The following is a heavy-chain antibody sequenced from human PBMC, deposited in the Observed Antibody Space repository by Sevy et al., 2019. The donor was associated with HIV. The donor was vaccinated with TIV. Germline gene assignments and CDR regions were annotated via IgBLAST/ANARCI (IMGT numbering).Heavy chain of an antibody. V-gene: IGHV1-18*01. CDR3: AGGDCTGGSCSPGGF. J-gene: IGHJ4*02. CDR1: GYTFTSYI. D-gene: IGHD2-15*01. CDR2: ISPLNGHT. Sequence: ASVKVSCKTSGYTFTSYIISWVRQAPGQGLEWVGWISPLNGHTNYVQKFQSRVTMNIDTSTRTAYMDLRSLRSDDTAAYYCAGGDCTGGSCSPGGFWGQGTLVTVSS.